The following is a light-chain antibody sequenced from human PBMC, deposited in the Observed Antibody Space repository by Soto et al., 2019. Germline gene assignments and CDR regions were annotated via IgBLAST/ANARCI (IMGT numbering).Light chain of an antibody. CDR2: GAS. V-gene: IGKV3-20*01. J-gene: IGKJ5*01. CDR3: QQYGSSPLIT. Sequence: VVRQSPATPSFSPREGATLACRASQGIGDTLAWYQQKPGQAPRLLIYGASSRATGIPDRFSGSGSGTDFTLTISRLEPEDFAVYHCQQYGSSPLITFGQGTRLEIK. CDR1: QGIGDT.